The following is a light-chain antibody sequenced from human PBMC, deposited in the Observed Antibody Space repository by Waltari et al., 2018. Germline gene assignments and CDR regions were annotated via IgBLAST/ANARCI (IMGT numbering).Light chain of an antibody. Sequence: PGERATRACRASQSVSRALGWYQQKPGQAPRLRIYGVSNRATGIPDRFSGSGSGTDFSLTISRLEPEDFAVYYCQNYERLPATFGQGTRVEIK. CDR3: QNYERLPAT. CDR2: GVS. J-gene: IGKJ1*01. CDR1: QSVSRA. V-gene: IGKV3-20*01.